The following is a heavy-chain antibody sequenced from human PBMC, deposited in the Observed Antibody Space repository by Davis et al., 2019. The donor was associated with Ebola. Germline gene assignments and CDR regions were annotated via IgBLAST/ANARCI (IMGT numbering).Heavy chain of an antibody. CDR2: IYHSGST. D-gene: IGHD3-22*01. CDR3: ARDRHYDSSGYSYYFDY. Sequence: MPSETLSLTCAVSGGSISSSNWWSWVRQPPGKGLEWIGEIYHSGSTNYNPSLKSRVTISVDKSKNQFSLKLSSVTAADTAVYYCARDRHYDSSGYSYYFDYWGQGTLVTVSS. CDR1: GGSISSSNW. V-gene: IGHV4-4*02. J-gene: IGHJ4*02.